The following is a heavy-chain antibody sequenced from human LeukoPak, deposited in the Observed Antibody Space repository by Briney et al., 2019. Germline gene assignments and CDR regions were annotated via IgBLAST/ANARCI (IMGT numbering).Heavy chain of an antibody. D-gene: IGHD3-3*01. CDR2: IYYSGST. CDR1: GGSISSSSYY. J-gene: IGHJ5*02. V-gene: IGHV4-39*01. Sequence: SETLSLTCTVSGGSISSSSYYWGWIRQPPGKGLEWIGSIYYSGSTYYNPSLKSRVTISVDTSKNQFSLKLSSVTAADTAVYYCATCSAPSVLRFLEWPNWFDPWGQGTLVTVFS. CDR3: ATCSAPSVLRFLEWPNWFDP.